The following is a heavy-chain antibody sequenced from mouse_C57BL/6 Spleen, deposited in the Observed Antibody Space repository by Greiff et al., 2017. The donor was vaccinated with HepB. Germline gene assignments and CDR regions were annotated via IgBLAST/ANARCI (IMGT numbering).Heavy chain of an antibody. V-gene: IGHV5-6*01. J-gene: IGHJ4*01. Sequence: EVQVVESGGDLVKPGGSLKLSCAASGFTFSSYGMSWVRQTPDKRLEWVATISSGGSYTYYPDSVKGRFTISRDNAKNTLYLQMSSLKSEDTAMYYCARQSLYYAMDHWGQGTSVTVSS. D-gene: IGHD6-2*01. CDR2: ISSGGSYT. CDR1: GFTFSSYG. CDR3: ARQSLYYAMDH.